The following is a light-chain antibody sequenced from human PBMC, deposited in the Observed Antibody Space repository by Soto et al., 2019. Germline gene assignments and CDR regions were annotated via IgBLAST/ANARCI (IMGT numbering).Light chain of an antibody. V-gene: IGKV3-20*01. J-gene: IGKJ2*01. Sequence: EIVLTQSPGTLSLSPGERATLSCRASQSVGSSYLAWYQQKPGQAPRLLIHGASSRATGIPDRLSGSGSGTDFPLTISRLEPEDFAVYYCQQYGSSHTFGQGTKLEI. CDR2: GAS. CDR1: QSVGSSY. CDR3: QQYGSSHT.